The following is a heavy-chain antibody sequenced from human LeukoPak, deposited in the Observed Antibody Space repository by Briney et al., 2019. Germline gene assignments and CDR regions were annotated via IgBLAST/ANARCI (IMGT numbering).Heavy chain of an antibody. CDR3: ARDPSSGGYSYGSWISPRGYYFDY. V-gene: IGHV3-33*08. J-gene: IGHJ4*02. Sequence: QAGGSLRLSCAASGFTFSSYAMSWVRQAPGKGLEWVAVIWYGGSNKYYADSVKGRFTISRDNSKNTLYLQMNSLRAEDTAVYYCARDPSSGGYSYGSWISPRGYYFDYWGQGTLVTVSS. CDR2: IWYGGSNK. D-gene: IGHD5-18*01. CDR1: GFTFSSYA.